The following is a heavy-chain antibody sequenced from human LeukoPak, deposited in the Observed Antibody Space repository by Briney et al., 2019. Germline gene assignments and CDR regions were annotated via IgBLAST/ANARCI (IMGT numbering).Heavy chain of an antibody. V-gene: IGHV4-39*01. D-gene: IGHD1-26*01. CDR3: ARHRGELPFDY. CDR1: GGSISSSSYY. J-gene: IGHJ4*02. Sequence: SETLSLTCTVSGGSISSSSYYWGWIRQPPGKGLEWIGSIYYSGSTYYNPSLKSRVTISVDTSKNQFSLKLSSVTAADTAVYYCARHRGELPFDYWGQGTLVTVSS. CDR2: IYYSGST.